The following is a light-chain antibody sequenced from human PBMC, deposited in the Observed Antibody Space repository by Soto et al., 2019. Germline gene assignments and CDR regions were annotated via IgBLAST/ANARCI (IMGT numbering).Light chain of an antibody. CDR2: GAS. V-gene: IGKV1-5*03. Sequence: DIQMTQFPSTLSASVGDRVTVTCRASQSISFWLAWYQQKPGKAPKLLIYGASTLESGVPSRFSGSGSGTEFTLTISSLQPDDFATYYCQHYNSYLYTFGQGTKVEIK. J-gene: IGKJ2*01. CDR1: QSISFW. CDR3: QHYNSYLYT.